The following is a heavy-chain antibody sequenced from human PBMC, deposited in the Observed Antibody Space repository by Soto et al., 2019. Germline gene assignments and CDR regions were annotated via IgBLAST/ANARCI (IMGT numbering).Heavy chain of an antibody. Sequence: PSETLSLTCAVYGGSFSGYYWSWIRQPPGKGLEWIGEINHSGSTNYNPSLKSRVTISVDTSKNQFSLKLSSVTAADTAVYYCARVPVHSYYFDYWGQGTLVTVSS. CDR1: GGSFSGYY. CDR2: INHSGST. D-gene: IGHD6-6*01. CDR3: ARVPVHSYYFDY. V-gene: IGHV4-34*01. J-gene: IGHJ4*02.